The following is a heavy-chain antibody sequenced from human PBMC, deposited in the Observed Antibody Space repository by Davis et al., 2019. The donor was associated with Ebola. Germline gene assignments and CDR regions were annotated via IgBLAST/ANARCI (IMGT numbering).Heavy chain of an antibody. J-gene: IGHJ4*02. CDR2: IYHSGST. Sequence: MPSETLSLTCAVSGGSISSSNWWSWVRQPPGKGLEWIGEIYHSGSTNYNPSLKSRVTISVDTSKNQFSLKLSSVTAADTAVYYCARPQYYYDSSGYYLYWGQGTLVTV. CDR3: ARPQYYYDSSGYYLY. CDR1: GGSISSSNW. D-gene: IGHD3-22*01. V-gene: IGHV4-4*02.